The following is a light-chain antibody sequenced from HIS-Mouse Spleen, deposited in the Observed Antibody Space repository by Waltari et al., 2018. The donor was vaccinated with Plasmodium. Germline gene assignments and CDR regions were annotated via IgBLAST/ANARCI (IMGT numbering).Light chain of an antibody. Sequence: EIVMTQSPATLSVSPGERATLSCRASQSVSSNLAWYQQKPGQAPRLLIYGASTRATCIPASFSGSGSGTEFTLTISSLQSEDFAVYYCQQYNNWPYTFGQGTKLEIK. V-gene: IGKV3-15*01. J-gene: IGKJ2*01. CDR3: QQYNNWPYT. CDR2: GAS. CDR1: QSVSSN.